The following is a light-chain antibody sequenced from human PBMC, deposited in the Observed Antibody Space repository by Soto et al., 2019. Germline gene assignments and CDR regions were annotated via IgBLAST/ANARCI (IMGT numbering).Light chain of an antibody. CDR3: QQYGSSPT. CDR1: QSVSSSY. CDR2: GAS. J-gene: IGKJ2*01. V-gene: IGKV3-20*01. Sequence: EIVLTQSPGTLSLSPGERATLSCRASQSVSSSYLAWYQQKPGQAPRLLIYGASSRATGIPDRVSGSGSGTDFTLTTSRLEPEVFAVYYCQQYGSSPTFGQGTKLEIK.